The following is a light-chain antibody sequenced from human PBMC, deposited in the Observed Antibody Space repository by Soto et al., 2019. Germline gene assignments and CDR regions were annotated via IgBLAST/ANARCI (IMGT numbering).Light chain of an antibody. J-gene: IGLJ1*01. CDR3: SSHTSGSTRV. Sequence: SPLTKPPPGSGSPGQPIPTPSPGTTDDVGSYDYVSWYQQHPDKAPKLMIYEVTKRPSWVSNRFSGSKSGNTASLTISGLQPEDEADYYCSSHTSGSTRVFGSGTRSPS. CDR2: EVT. V-gene: IGLV2-14*01. CDR1: TDDVGSYDY.